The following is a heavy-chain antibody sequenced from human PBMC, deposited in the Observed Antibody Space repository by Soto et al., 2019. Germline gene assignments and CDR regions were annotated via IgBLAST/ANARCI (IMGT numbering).Heavy chain of an antibody. Sequence: PGGSLRLSCAASGFTFSSYWMSWVRQAPGKGLEWVANIKQDGSEKYYVDSVKGRFTISRDNAKNSLYLQMNSLRAEDTAVYYCARDRTVSRGDFDYWGQGTLVTVSS. CDR2: IKQDGSEK. D-gene: IGHD4-17*01. J-gene: IGHJ4*02. CDR3: ARDRTVSRGDFDY. V-gene: IGHV3-7*01. CDR1: GFTFSSYW.